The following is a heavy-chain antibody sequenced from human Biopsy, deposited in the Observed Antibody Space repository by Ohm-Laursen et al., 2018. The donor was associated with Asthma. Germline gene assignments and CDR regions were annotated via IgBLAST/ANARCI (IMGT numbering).Heavy chain of an antibody. D-gene: IGHD4-17*01. J-gene: IGHJ4*02. CDR2: YDHEEGGT. CDR1: GYSLTDLS. CDR3: ASDFPKDYVRYNFQF. Sequence: SVKVSCNISGYSLTDLSMHWVRQAPGQGLEWMGGYDHEEGGTVNARRFQGRVTMTEDTSTDTAYMELSSLSSDDTAVYYCASDFPKDYVRYNFQFWGQGTLVTVSS. V-gene: IGHV1-24*01.